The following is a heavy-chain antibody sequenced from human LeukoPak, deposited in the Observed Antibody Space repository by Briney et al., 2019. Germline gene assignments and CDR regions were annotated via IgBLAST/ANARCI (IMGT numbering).Heavy chain of an antibody. CDR1: GYSISSGYY. Sequence: SETLSLTCTVSGYSISSGYYWGWIRQPPGKGLEWIGSIYHSGSTYYNPSLKSRVTISVDTSKNQFSLKLSSVTAADTAVYYCARISGSPDAFDIWGQGAMVTVSS. D-gene: IGHD3-10*01. J-gene: IGHJ3*02. CDR3: ARISGSPDAFDI. V-gene: IGHV4-38-2*02. CDR2: IYHSGST.